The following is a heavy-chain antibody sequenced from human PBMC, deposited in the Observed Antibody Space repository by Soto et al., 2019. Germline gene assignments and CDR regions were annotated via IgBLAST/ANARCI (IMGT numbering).Heavy chain of an antibody. CDR3: ARPGYCNSTSCWLSY. J-gene: IGHJ4*02. CDR2: IDPSDSYT. Sequence: PGESLKISCKGSGYSFTSYWISWVRQMPGKGLEWMGRIDPSDSYTNYSPSFQGHVTISADKSISTAYLQWSSLKASDTAMCYCARPGYCNSTSCWLSYWGKGTLVTACS. V-gene: IGHV5-10-1*01. D-gene: IGHD2-2*01. CDR1: GYSFTSYW.